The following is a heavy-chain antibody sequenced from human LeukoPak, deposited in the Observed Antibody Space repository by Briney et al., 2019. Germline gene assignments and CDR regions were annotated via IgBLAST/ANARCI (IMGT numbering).Heavy chain of an antibody. D-gene: IGHD2-21*02. Sequence: GGSLRLSCAASGFTFSDYYMSWIRQAPGKGLEWVSYISSRGTNIYYADSVKGRFTISRDNAKNSLFLQMDSLRAEDTAVYYCARGNVVTLYYFDYWGQGALVTVSS. CDR3: ARGNVVTLYYFDY. J-gene: IGHJ4*02. CDR2: ISSRGTNI. V-gene: IGHV3-11*04. CDR1: GFTFSDYY.